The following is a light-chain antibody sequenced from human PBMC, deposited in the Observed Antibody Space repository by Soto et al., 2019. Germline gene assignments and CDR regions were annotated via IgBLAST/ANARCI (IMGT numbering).Light chain of an antibody. CDR1: QRVRSH. Sequence: IVMTQSPATLSVSPGDRATLSCRASQRVRSHLAGYQQKPGQAPRILIYGASTRATGIPARFSGSGSGTEFTLTISSLQSEDFAVYYCQQYNNWPLTFGQGTRLEI. J-gene: IGKJ5*01. CDR2: GAS. CDR3: QQYNNWPLT. V-gene: IGKV3-15*01.